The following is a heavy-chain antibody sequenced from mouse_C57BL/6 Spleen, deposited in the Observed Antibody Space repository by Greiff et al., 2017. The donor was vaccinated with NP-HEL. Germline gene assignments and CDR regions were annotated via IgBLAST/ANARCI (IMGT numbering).Heavy chain of an antibody. J-gene: IGHJ4*01. CDR1: GYTFTDYE. D-gene: IGHD1-1*01. CDR2: IDPETGGT. CDR3: TYYYGSSYEGHYYAMDY. Sequence: VQLVESGAELVRPGASVTLSCKASGYTFTDYEMHWVKQTPVHGLEWIGAIDPETGGTAYNQKFKGKAILTADKSSSTAYMELRSLTSEDSAVYYCTYYYGSSYEGHYYAMDYWGQGTSVTVSS. V-gene: IGHV1-15*01.